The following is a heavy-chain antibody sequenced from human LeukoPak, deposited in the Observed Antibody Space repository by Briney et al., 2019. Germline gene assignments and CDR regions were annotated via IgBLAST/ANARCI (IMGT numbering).Heavy chain of an antibody. Sequence: SETLSLTCTVSGGSISNHYWSWIRQPAGKGLEWIGRIYTSGSTNYNPSLKSRVTMSVDTSKRQFSLKLSSVTAADTAVYYCARGAGIAAAGTIFLDVWGKGTTVTVSS. CDR1: GGSISNHY. CDR2: IYTSGST. J-gene: IGHJ6*04. V-gene: IGHV4-4*07. D-gene: IGHD6-13*01. CDR3: ARGAGIAAAGTIFLDV.